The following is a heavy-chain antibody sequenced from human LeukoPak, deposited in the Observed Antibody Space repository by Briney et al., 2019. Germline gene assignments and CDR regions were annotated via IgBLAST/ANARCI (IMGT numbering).Heavy chain of an antibody. V-gene: IGHV4-39*01. CDR3: ARELFGITPSDY. CDR1: GGSISSSSYY. J-gene: IGHJ4*02. CDR2: IYYSGST. D-gene: IGHD3-10*01. Sequence: PSETLSLTCTVSGGSISSSSYYWGWIRQPPGKGLEWIGSIYYSGSTYYNPSLKSRVTISVDTSKNQFSLKLSSVTAADTAVYYCARELFGITPSDYWGQGTLVTVPS.